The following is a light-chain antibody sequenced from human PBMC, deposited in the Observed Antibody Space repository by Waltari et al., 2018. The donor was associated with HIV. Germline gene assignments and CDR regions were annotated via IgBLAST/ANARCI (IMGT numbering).Light chain of an antibody. J-gene: IGLJ3*02. Sequence: QLVLTQSPSASASLGASVKLTCTLSSGHSSYAIAWTQQQPEKGPRYLMKLNSDGRHIKGDGIPDRYSGSSSGAERYLTISSLQSDDEADYYCQTWDTDIQLFGGGTKLTVL. CDR1: SGHSSYA. V-gene: IGLV4-69*01. CDR2: LNSDGRH. CDR3: QTWDTDIQL.